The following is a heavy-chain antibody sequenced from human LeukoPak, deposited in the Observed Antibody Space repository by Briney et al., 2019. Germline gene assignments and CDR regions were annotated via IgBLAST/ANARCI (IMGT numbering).Heavy chain of an antibody. Sequence: PSETLSLTCAVYGGSFSGYYWSWIRQPPGKGLEWIGEINHSGSTNYNPSLKSRVTISVDTSKNQFSLKLSSVTAADTAVYYCARGRSGHYMGPRGVAFDIWGQGTMVTVSS. CDR3: ARGRSGHYMGPRGVAFDI. J-gene: IGHJ3*02. V-gene: IGHV4-34*01. CDR2: INHSGST. CDR1: GGSFSGYY. D-gene: IGHD3-3*01.